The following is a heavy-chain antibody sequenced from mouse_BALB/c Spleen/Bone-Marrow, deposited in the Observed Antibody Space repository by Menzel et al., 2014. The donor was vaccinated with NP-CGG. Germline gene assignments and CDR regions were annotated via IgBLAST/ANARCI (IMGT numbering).Heavy chain of an antibody. V-gene: IGHV5-9-3*01. D-gene: IGHD1-1*01. J-gene: IGHJ3*01. CDR1: GFTFSSYA. Sequence: EVKLMESGGGLVKPGGSLKLSRAASGFTFSSYAMSWVRQTPEKRLEWVATISSGGSYTYYPDSVKGRFTISRDNAKNTLYLQMSSLRSEDTAMYYCARPHYYGSSWFAYWGQGTLVTVSA. CDR2: ISSGGSYT. CDR3: ARPHYYGSSWFAY.